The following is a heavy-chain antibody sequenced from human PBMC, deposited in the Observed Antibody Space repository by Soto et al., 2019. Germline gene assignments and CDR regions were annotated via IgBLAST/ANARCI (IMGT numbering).Heavy chain of an antibody. D-gene: IGHD6-13*01. CDR3: AKDPPIASDGPTLDY. CDR2: ISSKGGRT. Sequence: EVQLLESGGGLVQPGGSLSLPCEASGFTFSAYVMCWVRQAPGKGPEWVSAISSKGGRTFYADSVKGRFTISRDNSRNTLYLQMHSLTVEDTAVYYCAKDPPIASDGPTLDYWGQGTLVAVSS. CDR1: GFTFSAYV. J-gene: IGHJ4*02. V-gene: IGHV3-23*01.